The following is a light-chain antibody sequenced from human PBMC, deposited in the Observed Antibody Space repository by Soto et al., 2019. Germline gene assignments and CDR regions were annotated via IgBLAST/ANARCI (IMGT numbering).Light chain of an antibody. CDR3: YSFAGFNTQ. CDR2: EVN. J-gene: IGLJ2*01. CDR1: SSGIGTFNL. V-gene: IGLV2-23*02. Sequence: QSALTQPASVSGSPGQSIAISCPGNSSGIGTFNLFSWYQQHPGRAPKLIIYEVNKRPSGISSRFSASKSGNTASLTISGLQADDEADYYCYSFAGFNTQFGGGTKVTVL.